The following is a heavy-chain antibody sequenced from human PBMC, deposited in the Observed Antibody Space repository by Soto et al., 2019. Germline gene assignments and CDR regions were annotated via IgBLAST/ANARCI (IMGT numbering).Heavy chain of an antibody. CDR1: GYSFTNYW. J-gene: IGHJ6*03. CDR2: IYPGDSDT. D-gene: IGHD2-2*01. V-gene: IGHV5-51*01. Sequence: GESLKISCKGSGYSFTNYWIGWVRQMPGKGLEWMGIIYPGDSDTKYSPSFQGQVTISADKSISTAYLQWSSLKASDTAMYYCARLRMWGQLAAMAPYYLDVWAKRTTVTVSS. CDR3: ARLRMWGQLAAMAPYYLDV.